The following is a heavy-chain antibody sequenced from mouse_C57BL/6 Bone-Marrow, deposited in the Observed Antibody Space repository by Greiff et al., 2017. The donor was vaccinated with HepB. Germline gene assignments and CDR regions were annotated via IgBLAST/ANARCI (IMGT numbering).Heavy chain of an antibody. J-gene: IGHJ4*01. V-gene: IGHV1-82*01. CDR2: IYPGDGDT. CDR3: ARDPTGAMDY. CDR1: GYAFSSSW. Sequence: QVQLKESGPELVKPGASVKISCKASGYAFSSSWMNWVKQRPGKGLEWIGRIYPGDGDTNYNGKFKGKATLTADKSSSTAYMQLSSLTSEDSAVYFCARDPTGAMDYWGQGTSVTVSS. D-gene: IGHD1-1*01.